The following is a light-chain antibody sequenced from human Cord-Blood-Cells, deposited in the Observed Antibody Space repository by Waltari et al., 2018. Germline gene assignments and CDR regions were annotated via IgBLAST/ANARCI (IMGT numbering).Light chain of an antibody. Sequence: EIVLTQSPATLSLSPGERATLSCRASPSVSSYLAWYQQKPGQAPRLLIYDASNRATGITARFSGSESGTDFTLTISSLEPEDFAGYYCQQRSNWPPPMDTFGQGTRLESK. CDR3: QQRSNWPPPMDT. V-gene: IGKV3-11*01. CDR1: PSVSSY. CDR2: DAS. J-gene: IGKJ2*01.